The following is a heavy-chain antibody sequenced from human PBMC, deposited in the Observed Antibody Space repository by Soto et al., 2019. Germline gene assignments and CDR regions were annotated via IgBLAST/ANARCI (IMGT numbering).Heavy chain of an antibody. V-gene: IGHV3-23*01. CDR2: ISGSGGTT. CDR1: GFTFSSYA. Sequence: EVQLLESGGGLVQPGGSLRLSCVGSGFTFSSYAIHWVRQAPGQGLEWVSGISGSGGTTFYADSVKGRFTISRDNSKSTLYLQMNSLRAEDTAVYYCAKWGYDSRGYHGGDYWGQGTLVTVSS. D-gene: IGHD3-22*01. J-gene: IGHJ4*02. CDR3: AKWGYDSRGYHGGDY.